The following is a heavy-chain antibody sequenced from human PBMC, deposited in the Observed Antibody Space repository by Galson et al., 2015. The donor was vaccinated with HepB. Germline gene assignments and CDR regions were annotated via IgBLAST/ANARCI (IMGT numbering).Heavy chain of an antibody. Sequence: SVKVSCKASGYTFTSYGISWVRQAPGQGLEWMGWISAYNGNTNYAQKLQGRVTMTTDTSTSTAYMELRSLRSDDTAVYYCARDRDSSGWYGLGGDYLGYFDYWGQGTLVTVSS. CDR1: GYTFTSYG. D-gene: IGHD6-19*01. V-gene: IGHV1-18*04. CDR2: ISAYNGNT. J-gene: IGHJ4*02. CDR3: ARDRDSSGWYGLGGDYLGYFDY.